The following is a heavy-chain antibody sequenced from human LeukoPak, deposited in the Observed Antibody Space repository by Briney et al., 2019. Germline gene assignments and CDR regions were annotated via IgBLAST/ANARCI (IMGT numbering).Heavy chain of an antibody. CDR3: ARACSGGKIRVSLGIDY. D-gene: IGHD3-10*02. J-gene: IGHJ4*02. V-gene: IGHV3-30-3*01. CDR1: GFTFSSYA. CDR2: ISYDRSNK. Sequence: GGSLRLSCAASGFTFSSYAMHWVRQAPGKGLEWVAVISYDRSNKYYADSVKGRFTISRDNSKNTLYLQMNSLRAEDTAVYYCARACSGGKIRVSLGIDYWGQGTLVTVSS.